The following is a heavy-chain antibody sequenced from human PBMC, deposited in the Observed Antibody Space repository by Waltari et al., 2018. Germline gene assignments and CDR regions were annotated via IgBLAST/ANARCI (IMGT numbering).Heavy chain of an antibody. CDR3: ARRVAARPFDY. Sequence: QLQLQESGPGLVKPSETLSLTCTVSGGSISSSSYYWGWIRQPPGKGLEWIGGIYYSGSTYYNPSLKSRVTISVDTSKNQFSLKLSSVTAADTAVYYCARRVAARPFDYWGQGTLVTVSS. CDR2: IYYSGST. D-gene: IGHD6-6*01. CDR1: GGSISSSSYY. V-gene: IGHV4-39*01. J-gene: IGHJ4*02.